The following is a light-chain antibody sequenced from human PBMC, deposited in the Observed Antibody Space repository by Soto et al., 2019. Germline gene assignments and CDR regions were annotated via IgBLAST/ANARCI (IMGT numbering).Light chain of an antibody. J-gene: IGLJ1*01. V-gene: IGLV2-14*01. Sequence: QSVLTQPASVSGTRGHSIPISCTGTKSDGGGYNYVSWYQQHPGKAPKLMIYEVNDRPSGVSNRFSGSKSCNAASRTISGLQAEDEADYYCSSFTITTTLYVFGTGTKVNVL. CDR2: EVN. CDR1: KSDGGGYNY. CDR3: SSFTITTTLYV.